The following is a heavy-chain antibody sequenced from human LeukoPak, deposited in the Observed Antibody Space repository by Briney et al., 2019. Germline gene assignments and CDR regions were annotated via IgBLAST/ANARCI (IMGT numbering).Heavy chain of an antibody. J-gene: IGHJ3*02. CDR3: ARDRAVTPDVSAFDI. D-gene: IGHD4-11*01. Sequence: GASVKVSCKASGYTFSSYYMHWVRQAPGQGLEWMGIINPSGGSTSYAQKFQGRVTMTRDTSTSTVYMELSSLRSEDTAVYYCARDRAVTPDVSAFDIRGQGTMVTVSS. CDR1: GYTFSSYY. V-gene: IGHV1-46*01. CDR2: INPSGGST.